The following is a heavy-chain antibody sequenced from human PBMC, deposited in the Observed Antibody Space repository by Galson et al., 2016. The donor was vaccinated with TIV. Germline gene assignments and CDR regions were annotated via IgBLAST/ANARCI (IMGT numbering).Heavy chain of an antibody. D-gene: IGHD2-21*01. Sequence: SLRLSCAASGFTVSNNYMTWVRQAPGKGLEWVSLIYSGGSTSYADSVKGRFTISRDNSESTVYLQMNSLRAEDTAVYYCARDRRHCGNECYLYYYYGMDVWGQGTTVTVSS. CDR1: GFTVSNNY. CDR2: IYSGGST. CDR3: ARDRRHCGNECYLYYYYGMDV. V-gene: IGHV3-66*02. J-gene: IGHJ6*02.